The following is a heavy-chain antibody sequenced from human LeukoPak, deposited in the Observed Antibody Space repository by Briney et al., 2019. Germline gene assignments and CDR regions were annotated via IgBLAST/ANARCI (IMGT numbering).Heavy chain of an antibody. D-gene: IGHD5-24*01. V-gene: IGHV3-30-3*01. J-gene: IGHJ4*02. CDR2: ISYDGSNK. Sequence: PGGSLRLSCAASGFTFSSYAMHWVRQAPGKGLEWVAVISYDGSNKYYADSVKGRFTISRDNSKNTLYLQMNSLRAEDTAVYYCARDYVETKGFDYWGQVTLVTVS. CDR3: ARDYVETKGFDY. CDR1: GFTFSSYA.